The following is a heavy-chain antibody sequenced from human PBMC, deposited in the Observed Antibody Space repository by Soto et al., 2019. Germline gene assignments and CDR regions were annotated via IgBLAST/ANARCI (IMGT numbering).Heavy chain of an antibody. CDR2: ISYDGSNK. CDR3: ARDREVGYYDSSGYYYLDY. J-gene: IGHJ4*02. D-gene: IGHD3-22*01. CDR1: GFTFSSYA. V-gene: IGHV3-30-3*01. Sequence: QVQLVESGGGVVQPGRSLRLSCAASGFTFSSYAMHWVRQAPGKGLEWVAVISYDGSNKYYADSVQGRFTISRDNSKNTLYLQMNSLRAEDTAVYYCARDREVGYYDSSGYYYLDYWGQGTLVTVSS.